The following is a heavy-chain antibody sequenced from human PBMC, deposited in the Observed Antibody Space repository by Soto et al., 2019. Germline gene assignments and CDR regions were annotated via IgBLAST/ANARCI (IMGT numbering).Heavy chain of an antibody. V-gene: IGHV1-69*02. CDR3: ARPTSTGPTSGYDFDY. D-gene: IGHD1-7*01. Sequence: QVQLVQSGAEVNKPGSSVKVSCKASGGTFSSYPIIWVRQAPGQGLEWMGRLIPILDITDYAQRFQCRVTITADKSTSTAYMELSSLSSDDTAVYYCARPTSTGPTSGYDFDYWGQGTLVTVSS. J-gene: IGHJ4*02. CDR2: LIPILDIT. CDR1: GGTFSSYP.